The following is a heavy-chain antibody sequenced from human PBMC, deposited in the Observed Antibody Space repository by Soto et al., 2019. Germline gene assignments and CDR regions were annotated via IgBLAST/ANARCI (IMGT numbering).Heavy chain of an antibody. J-gene: IGHJ4*02. V-gene: IGHV1-18*01. D-gene: IGHD5-12*01. CDR2: ISASNSNT. Sequence: ASVKVSCKASGYTFTRYGISWVRQAPGQGLEWIGWISASNSNTNYPQKLQGRVTMTTDTSTSTAYMELRSLRSDDTAVYYCARLGRDGYNYPVDSWGQGTLVTVSS. CDR1: GYTFTRYG. CDR3: ARLGRDGYNYPVDS.